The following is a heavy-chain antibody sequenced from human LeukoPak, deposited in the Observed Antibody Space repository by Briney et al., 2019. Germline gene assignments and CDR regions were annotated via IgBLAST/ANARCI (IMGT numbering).Heavy chain of an antibody. CDR2: IIPIFGTA. Sequence: SVKVSCKASGGTFSSYAIIWVRQAPGQGLEWMGGIIPIFGTANYAQKFQGRVTITTDESTSTAYMELSSLRSEDTAVYYCARGSPYYYDSSGLRFDYWGQGTLVTVSS. V-gene: IGHV1-69*05. CDR3: ARGSPYYYDSSGLRFDY. D-gene: IGHD3-22*01. CDR1: GGTFSSYA. J-gene: IGHJ4*02.